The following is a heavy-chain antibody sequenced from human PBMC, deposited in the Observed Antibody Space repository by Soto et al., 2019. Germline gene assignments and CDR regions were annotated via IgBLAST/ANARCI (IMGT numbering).Heavy chain of an antibody. J-gene: IGHJ5*02. CDR1: GFTLSSFA. Sequence: GGSLRLSYAASGFTLSSFAMHWVRPAPGKGLEWVAVISYDGSNKYYADSVKGRFTISRDNSKNTLYLQMNSLRAEDTAVYYCASDRRRSWPLNWLDPWGQGTQVTVSS. CDR2: ISYDGSNK. CDR3: ASDRRRSWPLNWLDP. V-gene: IGHV3-30-3*01. D-gene: IGHD6-13*01.